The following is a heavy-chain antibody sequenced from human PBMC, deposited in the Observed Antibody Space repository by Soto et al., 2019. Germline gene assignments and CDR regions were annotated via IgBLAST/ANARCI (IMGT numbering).Heavy chain of an antibody. CDR1: GYTFTSYD. CDR2: MNPNSGNT. CDR3: ARGGLRYDILTGYYVPTNWFDP. D-gene: IGHD3-9*01. Sequence: ASVKVSCTASGYTFTSYDINWVRQATGQGLEWMGWMNPNSGNTGYAQKFQGRVTMTRNTSISTAYMELSSLRSEDTAVYYCARGGLRYDILTGYYVPTNWFDPWGHGTLVTVSS. V-gene: IGHV1-8*01. J-gene: IGHJ5*02.